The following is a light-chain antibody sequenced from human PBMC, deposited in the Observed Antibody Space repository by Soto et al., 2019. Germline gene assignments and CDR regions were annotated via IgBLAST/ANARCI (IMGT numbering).Light chain of an antibody. Sequence: EIVMTQSPGPLSLSPGERATVSCRARQSVSSNDLAWNQQKPGQAPRLLIYGASSRATGIPDRFSGSGSGTDFTLTISRREPEDFAVYYCQQYGSSPITFGQGTRLEIK. CDR2: GAS. CDR1: QSVSSND. CDR3: QQYGSSPIT. J-gene: IGKJ5*01. V-gene: IGKV3-20*01.